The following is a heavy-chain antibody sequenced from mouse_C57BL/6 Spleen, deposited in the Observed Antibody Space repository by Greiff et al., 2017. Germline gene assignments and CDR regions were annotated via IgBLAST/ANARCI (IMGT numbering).Heavy chain of an antibody. V-gene: IGHV1-82*01. D-gene: IGHD3-1*01. CDR1: GYAFRSSW. CDR2: IYPGDGDT. Sequence: QVQLKQSGPELVKPGASVKISCQASGYAFRSSWMNWVKQRPGKGLEWIGRIYPGDGDTNYHGTFKGQATLTADKSSSTAYMQLSSLTSDDSAVYFCAGLETGTGYFPYRGQGTPPTASS. J-gene: IGHJ2*01. CDR3: AGLETGTGYFPY.